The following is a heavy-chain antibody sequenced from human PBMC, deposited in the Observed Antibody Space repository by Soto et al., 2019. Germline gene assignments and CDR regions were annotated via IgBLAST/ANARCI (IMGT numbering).Heavy chain of an antibody. CDR3: AKDAKTYYYDSSGYPHDY. CDR1: GFTFSSYG. Sequence: QVQLVESGGGVVQPGRSLRLSCAASGFTFSSYGMHWVRQAPGKGLEWVAVISYDGSNKYYADSVKGRFTISRDNSKNTRNLKMNSLRAEDTAVYYCAKDAKTYYYDSSGYPHDYWGREPWSPSPQ. V-gene: IGHV3-30*18. CDR2: ISYDGSNK. D-gene: IGHD3-22*01. J-gene: IGHJ4*02.